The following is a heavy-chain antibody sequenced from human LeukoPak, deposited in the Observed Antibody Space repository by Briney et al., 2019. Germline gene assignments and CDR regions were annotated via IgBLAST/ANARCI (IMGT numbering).Heavy chain of an antibody. CDR2: IGAYSGNT. J-gene: IGHJ6*03. CDR3: ERHGDSSGWFLYYKYHMDV. Sequence: ASVNVSCKSSGYTFTSYGISWVRQAPGQGLEWMGWIGAYSGNTSYGQKLQGRVTMTTYTSTSTAYMELGSLRSDGTAVYYCERHGDSSGWFLYYKYHMDVWGKGKTVTVSS. D-gene: IGHD6-19*01. V-gene: IGHV1-18*01. CDR1: GYTFTSYG.